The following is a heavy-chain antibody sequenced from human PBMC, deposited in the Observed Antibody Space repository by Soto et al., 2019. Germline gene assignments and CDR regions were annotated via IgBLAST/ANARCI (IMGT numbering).Heavy chain of an antibody. D-gene: IGHD1-26*01. Sequence: ASVKVSCKASGYTFTTYGITWVRQAPGQGLERMGWISTDSGNTNYAQKLQGRITMTTDTSTSTGYMELRSLTSDDTAVYYCARGGDHATTPAHPWGQGTLVTVSS. CDR1: GYTFTTYG. CDR3: ARGGDHATTPAHP. J-gene: IGHJ5*02. V-gene: IGHV1-18*01. CDR2: ISTDSGNT.